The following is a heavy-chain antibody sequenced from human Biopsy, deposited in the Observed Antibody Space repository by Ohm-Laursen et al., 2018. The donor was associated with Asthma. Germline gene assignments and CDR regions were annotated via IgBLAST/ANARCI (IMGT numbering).Heavy chain of an antibody. J-gene: IGHJ5*02. CDR2: IYFTGNS. V-gene: IGHV4-39*01. D-gene: IGHD1-26*01. CDR1: GASITTPNY. Sequence: GTLSLTCAVSGASITTPNYWAWIRQPPGRGLEWLGSIYFTGNSFYSSSLRSRITMSVDPSRSQFSLRLTSVTAADRGVYYCARHWSGNGWEDVHNWFDPWGPGIGVTVAS. CDR3: ARHWSGNGWEDVHNWFDP.